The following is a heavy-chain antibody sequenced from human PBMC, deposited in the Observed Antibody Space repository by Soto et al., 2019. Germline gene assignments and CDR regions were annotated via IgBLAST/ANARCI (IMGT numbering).Heavy chain of an antibody. J-gene: IGHJ6*02. CDR3: ARSRITIFGVVSSRYYGMDV. V-gene: IGHV1-2*04. D-gene: IGHD3-3*01. CDR2: INPNSGGT. Sequence: GASVKVSCKASGYTFTGYYMHCVRQAPGQGLEWMGWINPNSGGTNYAQKFQGWVTRTRDTSISTAYMELSRLRSDDTAVYYCARSRITIFGVVSSRYYGMDVWGQGTTVTVSS. CDR1: GYTFTGYY.